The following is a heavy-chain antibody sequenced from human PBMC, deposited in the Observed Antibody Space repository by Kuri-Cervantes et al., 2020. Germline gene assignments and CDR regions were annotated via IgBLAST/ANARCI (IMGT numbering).Heavy chain of an antibody. J-gene: IGHJ6*03. V-gene: IGHV4-34*01. CDR1: GGSFSGYY. Sequence: GSLRLSCAVHGGSFSGYYRSWIRQPPGKGLEWIGEINHSGSTNYNPSLKSRVTISVDTSKNQFSLKLSSVTAADTAVYYCARGVTTGYSSSWYQAHYYYYMDVWGKGTTVTVSS. CDR3: ARGVTTGYSSSWYQAHYYYYMDV. CDR2: INHSGST. D-gene: IGHD6-13*01.